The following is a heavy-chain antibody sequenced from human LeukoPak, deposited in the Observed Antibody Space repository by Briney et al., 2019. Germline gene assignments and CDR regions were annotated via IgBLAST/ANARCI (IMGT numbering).Heavy chain of an antibody. V-gene: IGHV4-31*03. J-gene: IGHJ5*02. CDR3: ARVYYFWFDP. CDR1: GGSISSGGYY. CDR2: IYYSGST. D-gene: IGHD2-8*01. Sequence: SETLTLTCTVSGGSISSGGYYWSWIRQHPGKGLEWIGYIYYSGSTYYNPSLKSRVTISVDTSKNQFSLKLSSVTAADTAVYYCARVYYFWFDPWGQGTLVTVSS.